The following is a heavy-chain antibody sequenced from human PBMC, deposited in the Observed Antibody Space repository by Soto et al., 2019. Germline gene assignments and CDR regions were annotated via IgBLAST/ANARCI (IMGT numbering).Heavy chain of an antibody. CDR2: LYSDGTT. Sequence: GGSLRLSCAASGFSVSSNYMSWVRQAPGKGLEWVSVLYSDGTTYYADSAKDRFTISRHKSNNILFLQMNSLRTDDTAVYYCARAAWGLWFGYMDVWGKGTTVTVSS. J-gene: IGHJ6*03. D-gene: IGHD3-10*01. CDR3: ARAAWGLWFGYMDV. CDR1: GFSVSSNY. V-gene: IGHV3-53*04.